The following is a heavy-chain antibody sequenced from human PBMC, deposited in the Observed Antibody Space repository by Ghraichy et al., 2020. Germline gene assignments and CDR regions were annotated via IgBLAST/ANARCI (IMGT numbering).Heavy chain of an antibody. V-gene: IGHV3-7*03. D-gene: IGHD6-19*01. CDR3: ARDQGSGWDINDAFDI. Sequence: GGSLRLSCAASGFTFSSYWMSWVRQAPGKGLEWVANIKQDGSEKYYVDSVKGRFTISRDNAKNSLYLQMNSLRAEDTAVYYCARDQGSGWDINDAFDIWGQGTMVTVSS. CDR2: IKQDGSEK. CDR1: GFTFSSYW. J-gene: IGHJ3*02.